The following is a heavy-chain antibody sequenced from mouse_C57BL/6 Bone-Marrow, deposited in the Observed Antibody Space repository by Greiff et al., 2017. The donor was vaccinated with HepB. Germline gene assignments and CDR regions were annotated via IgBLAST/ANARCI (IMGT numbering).Heavy chain of an antibody. CDR1: GYSITSGYY. CDR3: ARYHYGTGWYFDV. V-gene: IGHV3-6*01. CDR2: ISYDGSN. J-gene: IGHJ1*03. Sequence: DVKLQESGPGLVKPSQSLSLTCSVTGYSITSGYYWNWIRQFPGNKLEWMGYISYDGSNNYNPSLKNRISITRDTSKNQFFLKLNSVTTEDTATYYCARYHYGTGWYFDVWGTGTTVTVSS. D-gene: IGHD2-1*01.